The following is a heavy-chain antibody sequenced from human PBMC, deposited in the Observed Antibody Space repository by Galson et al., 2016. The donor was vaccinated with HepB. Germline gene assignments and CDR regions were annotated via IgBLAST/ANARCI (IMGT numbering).Heavy chain of an antibody. J-gene: IGHJ5*02. CDR3: ARDWYSSPGS. D-gene: IGHD6-13*01. Sequence: SLRLSCAASGFTFDDYVMHWVRQVPGKGLEWVSGLSWNSNYKGYADSVKGRFSISRDNAKNTLYLQMNSLRAEDTAVYYCARDWYSSPGSWGQGTLVTVSS. CDR2: LSWNSNYK. CDR1: GFTFDDYV. V-gene: IGHV3-9*01.